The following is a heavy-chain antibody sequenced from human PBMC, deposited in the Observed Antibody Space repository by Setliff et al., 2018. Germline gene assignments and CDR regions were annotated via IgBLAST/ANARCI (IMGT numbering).Heavy chain of an antibody. V-gene: IGHV5-51*01. Sequence: GESLKISCKGSGYNFINYWIGWVRQMPGKGLEWMGIIYPSDSDIRYGPSFQGQVTISADKSISTAYLQWSSLKAPDTAIYYCSRPAYSSRWYEIKGFDYWGQGTLVTVSS. D-gene: IGHD6-13*01. CDR2: IYPSDSDI. J-gene: IGHJ4*02. CDR3: SRPAYSSRWYEIKGFDY. CDR1: GYNFINYW.